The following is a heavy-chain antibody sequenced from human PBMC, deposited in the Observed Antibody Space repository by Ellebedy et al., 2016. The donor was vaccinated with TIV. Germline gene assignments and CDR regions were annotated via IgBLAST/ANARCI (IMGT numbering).Heavy chain of an antibody. CDR3: AREQWELRHFDY. Sequence: SETLSLTXTVSGGSISSYYWSWIRQPPGKGLEWIGYIYYSGSTNYNPSLKSRVTISVDTSKNQFSLKLSSVTAADTAVYYCAREQWELRHFDYWGQGTLVTVSS. CDR1: GGSISSYY. J-gene: IGHJ4*02. CDR2: IYYSGST. V-gene: IGHV4-59*01. D-gene: IGHD1-26*01.